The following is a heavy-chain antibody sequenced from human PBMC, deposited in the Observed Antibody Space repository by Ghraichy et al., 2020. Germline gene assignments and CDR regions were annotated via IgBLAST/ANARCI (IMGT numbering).Heavy chain of an antibody. CDR1: GFTFSSYW. D-gene: IGHD3-10*01. Sequence: LSLTCAASGFTFSSYWMSWVRQAPGKGLEWVANIKQDGSEKYYVDSVKGRFTISRDNAKNSLYLQMNSLRAEDTAVYYCARDRLTMVRGVISGMDVWGQGTTVTVSS. V-gene: IGHV3-7*01. CDR3: ARDRLTMVRGVISGMDV. CDR2: IKQDGSEK. J-gene: IGHJ6*02.